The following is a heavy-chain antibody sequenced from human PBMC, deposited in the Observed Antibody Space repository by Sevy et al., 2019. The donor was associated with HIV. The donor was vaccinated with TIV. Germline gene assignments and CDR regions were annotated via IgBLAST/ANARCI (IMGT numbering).Heavy chain of an antibody. V-gene: IGHV4-61*02. Sequence: SETLSLTCTVSGGSISSSRFYWNWIRQPAGKGLEWIGRINTSGRTNYNPSLKSRVTMSVDTSKSQFSVRLSSVTAADTAIYYCARDESGSYFSAPFDYWGQGTLVTVSS. CDR1: GGSISSSRFY. CDR2: INTSGRT. CDR3: ARDESGSYFSAPFDY. J-gene: IGHJ4*02. D-gene: IGHD1-26*01.